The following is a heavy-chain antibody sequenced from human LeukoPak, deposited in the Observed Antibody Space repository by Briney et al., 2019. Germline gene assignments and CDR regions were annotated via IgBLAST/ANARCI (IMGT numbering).Heavy chain of an antibody. J-gene: IGHJ4*02. CDR3: ARDRHGDYNEFDY. V-gene: IGHV1-69*05. CDR2: IIPIFGTA. CDR1: GGTFSSYA. Sequence: SVKVSCKASGGTFSSYAISWVRQAPGQGLEWMGRIIPIFGTANYAQRFQGRVTITTDESTSTAYMELSSLRSEDTAVYYCARDRHGDYNEFDYWGQGTLVTVSS. D-gene: IGHD4-17*01.